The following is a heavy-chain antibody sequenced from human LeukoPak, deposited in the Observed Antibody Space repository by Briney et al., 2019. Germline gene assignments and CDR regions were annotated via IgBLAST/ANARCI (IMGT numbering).Heavy chain of an antibody. CDR3: ARAGDGPAARLYYYYYMDV. Sequence: GASGKVSCKASGGTFSSYAISWVRQAPGQGLEWMGRIIPIFGTANYAQKFQGRVTITADESTSTAYMELSSLRSEDTVVYYCARAGDGPAARLYYYYYMDVWGKGTTVTVSS. D-gene: IGHD2-2*01. CDR1: GGTFSSYA. V-gene: IGHV1-69*13. CDR2: IIPIFGTA. J-gene: IGHJ6*03.